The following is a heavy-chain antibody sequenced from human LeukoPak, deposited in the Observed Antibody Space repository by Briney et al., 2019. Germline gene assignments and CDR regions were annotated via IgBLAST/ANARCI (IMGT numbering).Heavy chain of an antibody. Sequence: GGSLRLSCSASGFTFSSYAMKWVRQAPGKGLEWVSAISRTSAYIYYSDSVKGRFTVSRDNAMNSVFLQMDSLRAEDTAVYYWARDERRYCSDSNCYPGDYWGQGTLVTVSS. CDR1: GFTFSSYA. CDR2: ISRTSAYI. J-gene: IGHJ4*02. D-gene: IGHD2-15*01. CDR3: ARDERRYCSDSNCYPGDY. V-gene: IGHV3-21*01.